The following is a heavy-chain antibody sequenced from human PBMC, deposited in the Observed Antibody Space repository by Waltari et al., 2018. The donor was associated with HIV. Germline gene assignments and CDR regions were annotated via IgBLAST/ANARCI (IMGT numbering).Heavy chain of an antibody. CDR2: IGSSRCYR. V-gene: IGHV3-21*01. D-gene: IGHD1-26*01. CDR3: AGDGGHSGSPQWFY. J-gene: IGHJ4*02. CDR1: GFTFSSYS. Sequence: EVQLVESGGGLVKPGGSLRLSCAASGFTFSSYSMNWVRQAPGKGLEWRASIGSSRCYRYYADTEKGRFSIAGDNAKNSLYLQMNRLRAGDTAVYYWAGDGGHSGSPQWFYWGQGTLVTVSS.